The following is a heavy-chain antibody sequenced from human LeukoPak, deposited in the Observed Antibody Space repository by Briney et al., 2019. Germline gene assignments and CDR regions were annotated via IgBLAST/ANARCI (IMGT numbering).Heavy chain of an antibody. Sequence: SETLSLTCAVYGGSFSGYYWSWIRQPPGKGLEWIGEINHSGSTNYNPSLKSRVTISVDTSKNQFSLKLSSVTAADTAVYYCARRYFDWLLYLFDYWGQGTLVTVSS. CDR3: ARRYFDWLLYLFDY. CDR2: INHSGST. V-gene: IGHV4-34*01. J-gene: IGHJ4*02. CDR1: GGSFSGYY. D-gene: IGHD3-9*01.